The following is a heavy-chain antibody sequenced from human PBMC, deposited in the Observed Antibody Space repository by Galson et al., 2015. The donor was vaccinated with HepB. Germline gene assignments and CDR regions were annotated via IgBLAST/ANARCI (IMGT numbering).Heavy chain of an antibody. Sequence: TLSLTCTVSGGSISSGGYYWSWIRQHPGKGLEWIGYIYYSGSTYYSPSLKSRVTISVDTSKNQFSLKLSSVTAADTAVYYCARDGASYYYGMDVWGQGTTVTVS. D-gene: IGHD1-26*01. CDR3: ARDGASYYYGMDV. V-gene: IGHV4-31*03. CDR1: GGSISSGGYY. J-gene: IGHJ6*02. CDR2: IYYSGST.